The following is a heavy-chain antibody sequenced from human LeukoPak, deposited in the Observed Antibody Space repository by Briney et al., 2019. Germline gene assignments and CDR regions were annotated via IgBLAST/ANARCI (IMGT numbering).Heavy chain of an antibody. J-gene: IGHJ6*03. CDR1: GGSISSHY. D-gene: IGHD2-15*01. Sequence: SETLSLTCTVSGGSISSHYWTWIRQSPVKGLEWIGDISNSGSTSYNPSLKSRVTISIDTSKNQSSLKLSSVTAADTAVYYCGRDALVGYFSYYYMDVWGGGTTVTVSS. CDR3: GRDALVGYFSYYYMDV. V-gene: IGHV4-59*11. CDR2: ISNSGST.